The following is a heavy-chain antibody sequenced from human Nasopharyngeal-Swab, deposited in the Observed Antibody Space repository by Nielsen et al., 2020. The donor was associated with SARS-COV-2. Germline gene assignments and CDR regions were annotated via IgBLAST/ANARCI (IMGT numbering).Heavy chain of an antibody. V-gene: IGHV1-3*01. Sequence: ASVKVSCKATGYPFTRSAIHWVRQAPGQGLEWLGWINPNNGRTKFSQKFQARVTLTRDTSASAAYMHLSSLTSDDTAVYFCARDKDWQQPDPSYYFDFWGQGTLVTVSS. CDR3: ARDKDWQQPDPSYYFDF. CDR2: INPNNGRT. J-gene: IGHJ4*02. D-gene: IGHD1/OR15-1a*01. CDR1: GYPFTRSA.